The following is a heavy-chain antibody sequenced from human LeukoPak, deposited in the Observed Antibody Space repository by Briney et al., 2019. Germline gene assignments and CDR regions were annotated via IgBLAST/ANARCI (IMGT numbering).Heavy chain of an antibody. CDR1: GGSITGSSYY. J-gene: IGHJ5*02. D-gene: IGHD6-6*01. V-gene: IGHV4-39*07. CDR3: ARVGTSIAALGRFDP. CDR2: IYYSGST. Sequence: SETLSLTCTVSGGSITGSSYYWGWIRQPPGKGLEWIGSIYYSGSTYYNPSLKSRVTISVDTSKNQFSLKLSSVTAADTAVYYCARVGTSIAALGRFDPWGQGTLVTVSS.